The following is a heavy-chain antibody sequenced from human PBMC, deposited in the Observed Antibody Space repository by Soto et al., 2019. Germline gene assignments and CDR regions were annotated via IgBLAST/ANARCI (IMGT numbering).Heavy chain of an antibody. CDR2: IHHSGTTT. J-gene: IGHJ4*02. CDR3: ARGTYEPDF. Sequence: SETLSLPCTVSGVSISPPYWGWIRQPPGKGLEWVGYIHHSGTTTSYNPSLESRATISMDTSKKQFSLKLTSVSAADTAVYFCARGTYEPDFWGQGVLVTVSS. D-gene: IGHD3-22*01. V-gene: IGHV4-59*11. CDR1: GVSISPPY.